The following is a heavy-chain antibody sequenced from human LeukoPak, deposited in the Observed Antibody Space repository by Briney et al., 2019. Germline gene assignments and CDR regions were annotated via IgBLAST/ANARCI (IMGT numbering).Heavy chain of an antibody. CDR2: INHSGST. Sequence: SETLSLTCAVYGGSFSGYYWSWIRQPPGKGLDWIGEINHSGSTNYNPSLKSRVTISVDTSKNQFSLKLSSVTAADTAVYYCARLGTMTRGLASWGQGTLVTVSS. V-gene: IGHV4-34*01. CDR3: ARLGTMTRGLAS. CDR1: GGSFSGYY. J-gene: IGHJ5*02. D-gene: IGHD3-22*01.